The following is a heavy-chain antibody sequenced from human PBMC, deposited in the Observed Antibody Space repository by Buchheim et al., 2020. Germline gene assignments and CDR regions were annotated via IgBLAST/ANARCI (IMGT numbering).Heavy chain of an antibody. Sequence: QVQLQESGPGLVKPSQTLSLTCTVSGDSMERGGFYWNWIRQHPGMGLEFIGYMYNSGSTYFNPSLRSRVTIPADTSKNQLSLKLSSVSAADTAVYYCARGTRRYYFDFWGQGT. J-gene: IGHJ4*02. CDR3: ARGTRRYYFDF. D-gene: IGHD1-14*01. V-gene: IGHV4-31*03. CDR2: MYNSGST. CDR1: GDSMERGGFY.